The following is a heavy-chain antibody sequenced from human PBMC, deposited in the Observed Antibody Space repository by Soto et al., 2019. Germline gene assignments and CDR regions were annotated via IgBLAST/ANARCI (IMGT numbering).Heavy chain of an antibody. CDR2: IYPGDSDT. CDR3: ARQRRAYYDFWSGYPDYYYGMDV. Sequence: GESLKISCKGSGYSFTSYWIGWVRQMPGKGLEWMGIIYPGDSDTRYSPSFQGQVTISADKPISTAYLQWSSLKASDTAMYYCARQRRAYYDFWSGYPDYYYGMDVWGQGTTVTVSS. V-gene: IGHV5-51*01. J-gene: IGHJ6*02. D-gene: IGHD3-3*01. CDR1: GYSFTSYW.